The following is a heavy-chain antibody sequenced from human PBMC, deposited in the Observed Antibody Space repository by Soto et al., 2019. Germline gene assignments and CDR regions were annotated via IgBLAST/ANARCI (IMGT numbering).Heavy chain of an antibody. Sequence: VESLKISCEGSGYTFTSCYITWARQLPGKGLEWMGRIDPSDSYTTYNPSFQGHVTISADKSIRTAYLQWSSLEASDSAMYYCARGDTDTVRKGLDVWGQGTPLTVSS. CDR1: GYTFTSCY. V-gene: IGHV5-10-1*01. J-gene: IGHJ6*02. CDR2: IDPSDSYT. D-gene: IGHD5-18*01. CDR3: ARGDTDTVRKGLDV.